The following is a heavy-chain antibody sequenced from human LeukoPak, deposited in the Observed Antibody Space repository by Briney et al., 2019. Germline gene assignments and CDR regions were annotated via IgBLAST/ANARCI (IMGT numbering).Heavy chain of an antibody. V-gene: IGHV1-8*02. J-gene: IGHJ5*02. Sequence: GASVKVSCKASGGTFSSYAISWVRQATGQGLEWMGWMNPNSGNTGYAQRFQGRVTMTRNTSTSTAYMELRSLRSEDTAVYYCARGTEFDTWGQGTLVTVSS. CDR1: GGTFSSYA. CDR3: ARGTEFDT. CDR2: MNPNSGNT.